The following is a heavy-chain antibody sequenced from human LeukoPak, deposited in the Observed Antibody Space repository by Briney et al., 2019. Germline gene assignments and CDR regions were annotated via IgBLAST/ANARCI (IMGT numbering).Heavy chain of an antibody. Sequence: PGGSLRLXCAASGFTVSNNCMGWVRQAPGKGLEWVSVIYGGGSTYYADSVKGRFTISRDTSKNTLHLQMNSLRAEDTALYYCARDSFYGSGSYYRYTFDYWGQGTLVTVSS. V-gene: IGHV3-53*01. CDR1: GFTVSNNC. J-gene: IGHJ4*02. D-gene: IGHD3-10*01. CDR3: ARDSFYGSGSYYRYTFDY. CDR2: IYGGGST.